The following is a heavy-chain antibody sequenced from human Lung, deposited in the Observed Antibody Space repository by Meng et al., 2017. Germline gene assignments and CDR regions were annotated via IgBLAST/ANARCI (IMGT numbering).Heavy chain of an antibody. CDR1: GFTFTNHW. Sequence: VELVASVGGLVQPGGYLRLSCAASGFTFTNHWMHWVRQVPGKGLVWVSRVNPDGNDVNYVDSVKGRFTISRDNAKDTVFLQMNNLSGDDTAVYYCTNDRLSEWGQGTLVTVSS. J-gene: IGHJ1*01. CDR3: TNDRLSE. D-gene: IGHD1-1*01. CDR2: VNPDGNDV. V-gene: IGHV3-74*01.